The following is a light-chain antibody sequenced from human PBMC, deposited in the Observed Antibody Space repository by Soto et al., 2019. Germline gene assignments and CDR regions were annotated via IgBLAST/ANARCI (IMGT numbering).Light chain of an antibody. V-gene: IGLV2-11*01. J-gene: IGLJ1*01. CDR2: DVS. CDR3: CSYAGLEV. Sequence: QSVLTQPRSVSGSPGQSVTISCTGTSSDVGGYNYVSWYQQHPGKAPKLMIYDVSKRPSGVPDRFSGSKSGNTASLTISGLQAEDEADYYCCSYAGLEVFGTGTKVTVL. CDR1: SSDVGGYNY.